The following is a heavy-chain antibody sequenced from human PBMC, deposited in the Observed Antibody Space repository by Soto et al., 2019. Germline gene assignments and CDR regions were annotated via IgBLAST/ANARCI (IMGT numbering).Heavy chain of an antibody. V-gene: IGHV1-3*01. CDR3: ATYVGYSSTCLSH. CDR2: IKAGNGDI. D-gene: IGHD6-13*01. Sequence: QVQLVQSGAEVMQPGASVKVSCKASGYTFTSPATHWVRQAPGQRLEWMGWIKAGNGDIKYSQKFQGRVTFTTDTSANTACMELSSLRSEDTAVYYCATYVGYSSTCLSHWGQGTLVTVPS. J-gene: IGHJ4*02. CDR1: GYTFTSPA.